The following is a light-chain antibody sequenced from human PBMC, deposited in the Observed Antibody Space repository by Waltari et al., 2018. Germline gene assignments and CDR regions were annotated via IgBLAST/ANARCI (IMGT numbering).Light chain of an antibody. CDR1: SSDVGRYNR. CDR2: EVS. V-gene: IGLV2-14*01. Sequence: QSALTQPASVSGSPGQSITIYCTGTSSDVGRYNRVSWYQQPPGTAPKLRIYEVSHRPSGVSNRFSGSKSSNTASLTISGLQAEDEADYYCASYTSSSTYVFGGGTKLTVL. CDR3: ASYTSSSTYV. J-gene: IGLJ2*01.